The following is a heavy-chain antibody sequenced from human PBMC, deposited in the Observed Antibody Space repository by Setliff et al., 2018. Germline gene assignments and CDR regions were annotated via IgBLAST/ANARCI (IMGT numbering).Heavy chain of an antibody. CDR1: GYSLRHDY. CDR2: MHAGGNI. J-gene: IGHJ6*03. CDR3: ARGRLSFGSYGSGIQWKYYYYMDV. V-gene: IGHV4-4*08. D-gene: IGHD3-10*01. Sequence: PSETLSLTCSVSGYSLRHDYWTWIRQPPGKGLEWIGNMHAGGNINYHPPPKSRVTLSFATSKNQFSLNLTSVTAADTALYYCARGRLSFGSYGSGIQWKYYYYMDVWGKGTTVTVSS.